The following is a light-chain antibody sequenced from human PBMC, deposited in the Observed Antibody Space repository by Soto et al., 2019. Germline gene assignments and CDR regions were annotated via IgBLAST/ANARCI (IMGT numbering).Light chain of an antibody. Sequence: DIVLTQSPGTLYLSPGERATLSCRASQSVSSSHLAWYQQKPGQAPRLLIYSASSRATGIPDRFSGSGSGTDFTLTISRLEPEDFAVYYCQRYGGFGQGTKVDI. V-gene: IGKV3-20*01. J-gene: IGKJ1*01. CDR3: QRYGG. CDR1: QSVSSSH. CDR2: SAS.